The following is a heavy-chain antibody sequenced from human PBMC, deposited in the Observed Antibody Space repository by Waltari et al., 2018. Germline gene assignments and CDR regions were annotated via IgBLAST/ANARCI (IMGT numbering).Heavy chain of an antibody. D-gene: IGHD3-3*01. CDR2: IYYSGDT. V-gene: IGHV4-59*11. CDR3: ARASYYDCWSAPVDYYYGMDV. Sequence: QVQLQESGPGLVKPSETLSLTCTVSGCSISSHYWSWIRQPPGKGLEWIGYIYYSGDTNYNPPLKIRVTISVDTSKDQCALKLSSVTAADTAVYYCARASYYDCWSAPVDYYYGMDVWGQGTTVTVSS. J-gene: IGHJ6*02. CDR1: GCSISSHY.